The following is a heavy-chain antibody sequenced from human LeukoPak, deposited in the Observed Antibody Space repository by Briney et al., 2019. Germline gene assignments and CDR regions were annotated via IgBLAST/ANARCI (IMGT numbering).Heavy chain of an antibody. CDR3: ARDFDY. CDR1: GGSVSSGSYY. CDR2: IYYSGST. J-gene: IGHJ4*02. Sequence: SETLSLTCTVSGGSVSSGSYYWTWIRQPPGKGLEWIGYIYYSGSTNYNPSLKSRVTISIDTSKNQFSLKLSSVTAADTAVYYCARDFDYWGQGTLVTVPS. V-gene: IGHV4-61*01.